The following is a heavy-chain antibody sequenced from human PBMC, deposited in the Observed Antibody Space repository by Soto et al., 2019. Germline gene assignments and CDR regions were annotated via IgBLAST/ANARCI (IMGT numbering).Heavy chain of an antibody. CDR1: GGSISSYY. V-gene: IGHV4-59*01. Sequence: PSETLSLTCTVSGGSISSYYWSWIRQPPGKGLEWIGYIYYSGSTNYNPSLKSRVTISVDTSKNQFSLKLSSVTAADTAVYYCARTIGQQLAFFDYWGQGTLVTVS. J-gene: IGHJ4*02. CDR2: IYYSGST. CDR3: ARTIGQQLAFFDY. D-gene: IGHD6-6*01.